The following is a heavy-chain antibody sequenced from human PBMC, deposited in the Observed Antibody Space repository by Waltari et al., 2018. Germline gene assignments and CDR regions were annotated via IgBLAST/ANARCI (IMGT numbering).Heavy chain of an antibody. CDR1: GYTFTDYY. Sequence: EVQLVQSGAEVKKPGATVKISCKVSGYTFTDYYMHWVQQAPGKGLEWMGLFDPETGENIYAEKFQGSVTITEDTATDTAYMELSSLRSEDTAVYYCATGLMKQQLVLAYFDYWGQGTLVTVSS. CDR2: FDPETGEN. D-gene: IGHD6-13*01. CDR3: ATGLMKQQLVLAYFDY. V-gene: IGHV1-69-2*01. J-gene: IGHJ4*02.